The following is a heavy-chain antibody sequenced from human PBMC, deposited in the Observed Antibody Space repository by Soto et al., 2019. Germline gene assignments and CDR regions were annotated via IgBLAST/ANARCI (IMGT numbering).Heavy chain of an antibody. J-gene: IGHJ4*02. CDR1: GFTFSSSA. V-gene: IGHV3-23*01. D-gene: IGHD1-26*01. CDR3: AKAGWEYDY. Sequence: GGSLRLSCAASGFTFSSSAMSWVRQAPGKGVEWVSAISGSGGSTYYADSVKGRFTISKDNSKNTLYLQMNSLRAEDTAVYYCAKAGWEYDYWGQGTLVTVSS. CDR2: ISGSGGST.